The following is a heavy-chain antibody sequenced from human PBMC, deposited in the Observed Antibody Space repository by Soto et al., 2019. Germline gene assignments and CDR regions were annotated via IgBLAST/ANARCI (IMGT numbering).Heavy chain of an antibody. CDR1: GFTFSSYA. D-gene: IGHD2-15*01. CDR2: ISGSGGST. V-gene: IGHV3-23*01. Sequence: GGSLRLSCAASGFTFSSYAMSWVRQAPGKGLEWVSAISGSGGSTYYADSVKGRFTISRDNSKNTLYLQMNSLRAEDTAVYYCAKDLKWGVVAATSPPHYFDYWGQGTLVTVSS. J-gene: IGHJ4*02. CDR3: AKDLKWGVVAATSPPHYFDY.